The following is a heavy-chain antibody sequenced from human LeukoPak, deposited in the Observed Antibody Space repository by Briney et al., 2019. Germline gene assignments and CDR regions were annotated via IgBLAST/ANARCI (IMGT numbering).Heavy chain of an antibody. CDR3: ASGRVAYYHVYYFDY. CDR1: GGSVSRGSYY. V-gene: IGHV4-61*01. J-gene: IGHJ4*02. Sequence: PSETLSLTCSLSGGSVSRGSYYCSWIRQPPGKGPEWIGYIYYSGSTNYNPSLKSRVTMSVDTSKNQFSLKLSSATAADAAVYYCASGRVAYYHVYYFDYWGQGTLVTVSS. D-gene: IGHD1-26*01. CDR2: IYYSGST.